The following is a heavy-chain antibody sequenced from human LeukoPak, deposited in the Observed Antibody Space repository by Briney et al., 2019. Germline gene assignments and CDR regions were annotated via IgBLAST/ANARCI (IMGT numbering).Heavy chain of an antibody. J-gene: IGHJ4*02. D-gene: IGHD3-16*01. Sequence: GASVKVSCKASGYTFTGYYMHWVRQAPGQGLEWMGWISAYNGNTNYAQKLQGRVTMTTDTSTSTAYMELRSLRSDDTAVYYCARSGFGAAVGYYFDYWGQGTLVTVSS. V-gene: IGHV1-18*04. CDR2: ISAYNGNT. CDR3: ARSGFGAAVGYYFDY. CDR1: GYTFTGYY.